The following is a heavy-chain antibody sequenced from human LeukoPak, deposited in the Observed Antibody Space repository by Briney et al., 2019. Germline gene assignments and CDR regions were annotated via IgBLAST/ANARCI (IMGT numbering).Heavy chain of an antibody. D-gene: IGHD3-10*01. CDR1: GGSFGGYY. J-gene: IGHJ4*02. V-gene: IGHV4-34*01. CDR3: AARHLAYYYGSGSYY. CDR2: INHSGST. Sequence: SETLSLTCAVYGGSFGGYYWSWIRQPPGKGLEWIGEINHSGSTNYNPSLKSRVTISVDTSKNQFSLKLSSVTAADTAVYYCAARHLAYYYGSGSYYWGQGTLVTVSS.